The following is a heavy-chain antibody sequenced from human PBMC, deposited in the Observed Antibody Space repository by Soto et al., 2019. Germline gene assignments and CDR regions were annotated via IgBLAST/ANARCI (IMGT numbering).Heavy chain of an antibody. CDR3: ASPSIVGARSYWNFDL. CDR1: GGSISSSSYY. CDR2: MYYSGNS. V-gene: IGHV4-39*01. Sequence: QLQLQESGPGLVKPSETLSLTCTVSGGSISSSSYYWGWIRQPPGKGLEWIGSMYYSGNSYYNPSRRSRVTISVETSKNQFSLQLRAVTAADTAVYYCASPSIVGARSYWNFDLWGRGTLVTVSS. J-gene: IGHJ2*01. D-gene: IGHD1-26*01.